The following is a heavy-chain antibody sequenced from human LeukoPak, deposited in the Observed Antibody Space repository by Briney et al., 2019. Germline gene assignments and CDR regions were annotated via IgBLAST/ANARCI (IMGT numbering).Heavy chain of an antibody. CDR2: ISSSRSYK. Sequence: GGSLRLSCVASGFTFSIYSMNWVRQAPGEGLEWVSSISSSRSYKYYEDSVKGRFTISRDNAKNSLYLQMNSLRAEDTAVYYCARAGGGTTVTTFNFDYWGQGTLVTVSS. V-gene: IGHV3-21*01. D-gene: IGHD4-11*01. CDR1: GFTFSIYS. J-gene: IGHJ4*02. CDR3: ARAGGGTTVTTFNFDY.